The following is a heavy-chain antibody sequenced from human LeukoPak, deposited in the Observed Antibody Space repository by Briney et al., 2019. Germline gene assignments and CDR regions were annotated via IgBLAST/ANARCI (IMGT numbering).Heavy chain of an antibody. CDR2: ISGSGGST. D-gene: IGHD2-2*01. CDR1: GFTFSSYA. Sequence: HPVGSLRLSCAASGFTFSSYAMSWVRQAPGKGLGWVSAISGSGGSTYYADSVKGRFTISRDNSKNTLYLQMNSLRAEDTAVYYCAREACDCRTTSSYYYDYSMDVWGQGTTVTVSS. V-gene: IGHV3-23*01. CDR3: AREACDCRTTSSYYYDYSMDV. J-gene: IGHJ6*02.